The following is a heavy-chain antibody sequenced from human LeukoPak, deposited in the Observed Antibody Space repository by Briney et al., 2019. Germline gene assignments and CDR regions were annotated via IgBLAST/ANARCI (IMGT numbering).Heavy chain of an antibody. D-gene: IGHD6-13*01. CDR2: INHSGST. CDR3: ARGVIAAGGNDFDY. V-gene: IGHV4-34*01. Sequence: GSLRLSCAASGFTFSSYWMRWVRQPPGKGLEWIGEINHSGSTNYNPSLKTRVTISVDTSKNLFSLKLSSVTAADTAVYYCARGVIAAGGNDFDYWGQGTLVTVSS. J-gene: IGHJ4*02. CDR1: GFTFSSYW.